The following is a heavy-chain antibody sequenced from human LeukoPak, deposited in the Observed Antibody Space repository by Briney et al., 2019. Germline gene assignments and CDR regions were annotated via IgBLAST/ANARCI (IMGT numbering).Heavy chain of an antibody. J-gene: IGHJ4*02. CDR1: GFTFGDYA. CDR2: IRSKAYGGTT. CDR3: TLQAYYDSLFDY. V-gene: IGHV3-49*04. Sequence: GGSLRLSCTASGFTFGDYAMSWVSQAPGKGLEWVGFIRSKAYGGTTEYAASVKGRFTISRDDSKSIAYLQMNSLKTEDTAVYYCTLQAYYDSLFDYWGQGTLVTVSS. D-gene: IGHD3-22*01.